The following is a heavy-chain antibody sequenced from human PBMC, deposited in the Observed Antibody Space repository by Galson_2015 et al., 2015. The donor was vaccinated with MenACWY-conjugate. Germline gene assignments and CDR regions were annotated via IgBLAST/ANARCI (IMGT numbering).Heavy chain of an antibody. CDR3: AREFSY. J-gene: IGHJ4*02. Sequence: QVQLQESGPGLVKPSETLSLTCTVSGASASSSGYYWTWIRQPPGKGLGWIGLIYDSGTTKYNPSLKGRVTISLDTSKNQVSLKLSSVTAADTAVYYCAREFSYWGQGTLVTVSS. D-gene: IGHD2/OR15-2a*01. V-gene: IGHV4-61*08. CDR1: GASASSSGYY. CDR2: IYDSGTT.